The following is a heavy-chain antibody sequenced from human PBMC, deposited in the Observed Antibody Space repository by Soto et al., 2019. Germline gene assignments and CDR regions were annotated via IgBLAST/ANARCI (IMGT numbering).Heavy chain of an antibody. CDR3: ARHFGAFNWFHX. J-gene: IGHJ5*02. CDR1: GASISNTNYY. CDR2: INYSDNN. D-gene: IGHD3-16*01. Sequence: AETLSLTFTVSGASISNTNYYWGWIRQPPGKGLEWIGSINYSDNNYYNPSLKSRVTISADTSKMQFSLRLTSVTVEDTAVYFCARHFGAFNWFHXWGQGTQVTVSX. V-gene: IGHV4-39*01.